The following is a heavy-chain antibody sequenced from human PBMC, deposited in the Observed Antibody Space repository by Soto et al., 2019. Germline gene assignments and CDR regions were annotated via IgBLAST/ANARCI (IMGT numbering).Heavy chain of an antibody. CDR1: GFSLSTSGGG. CDR3: AHTKAAPWLGPRFDY. V-gene: IGHV2-5*02. D-gene: IGHD6-19*01. Sequence: QITLKESGPTLVKPTQTLTLTCTFSGFSLSTSGGGVGWIRQPPGKALEWLAVIYWDDDKPYSPSLKSRLTITNDASKNQVVLTMTHVDPVDTATYYFAHTKAAPWLGPRFDYWGQGTLVTVSS. J-gene: IGHJ4*02. CDR2: IYWDDDK.